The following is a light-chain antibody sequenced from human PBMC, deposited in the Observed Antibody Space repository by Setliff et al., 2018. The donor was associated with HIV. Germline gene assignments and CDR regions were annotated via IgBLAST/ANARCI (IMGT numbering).Light chain of an antibody. CDR1: SNDVGRYDL. Sequence: QSVLTQPASVSGSPGQSITISCTGTSNDVGRYDLVSWYQQYPARAPKLIIYQATRRPSGVSNRFSGSKSGNVASLTISGLQAEDEADYYCCSNTGSNTFVFGTGTKVTVL. J-gene: IGLJ1*01. V-gene: IGLV2-23*01. CDR2: QAT. CDR3: CSNTGSNTFV.